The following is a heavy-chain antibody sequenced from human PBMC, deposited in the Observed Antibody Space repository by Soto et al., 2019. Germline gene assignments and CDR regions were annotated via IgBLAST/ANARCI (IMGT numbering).Heavy chain of an antibody. V-gene: IGHV4-31*03. D-gene: IGHD2-21*02. J-gene: IGHJ6*02. Sequence: QVQLQESGPGLVKPSQTLSLTCTVSGGSISSGGYYWSWIRQHPGKGLEWIGYIYYSGSTYYNPSLKSRVTISVDPSKNPFSLKLSAVTAADSAVYYCARVCCGDCHNGMDVWGQGTTVTVSS. CDR3: ARVCCGDCHNGMDV. CDR2: IYYSGST. CDR1: GGSISSGGYY.